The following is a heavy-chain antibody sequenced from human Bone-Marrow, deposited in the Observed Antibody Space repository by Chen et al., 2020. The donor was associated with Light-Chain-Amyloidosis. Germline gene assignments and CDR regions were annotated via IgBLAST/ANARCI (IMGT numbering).Heavy chain of an antibody. Sequence: EVQLVESGGGLVQPGGSLILSCATPGFNFSSFGMSWVRQAPGKGLEWVSTVSGSTVSTYYAGAVKGRFIISRDNSKSTLYLQMNSLRAGDTAVYFCTRKGGYFDFWGQGSLVTVSS. CDR1: GFNFSSFG. CDR2: VSGSTVST. V-gene: IGHV3-23*04. D-gene: IGHD3-10*01. CDR3: TRKGGYFDF. J-gene: IGHJ4*02.